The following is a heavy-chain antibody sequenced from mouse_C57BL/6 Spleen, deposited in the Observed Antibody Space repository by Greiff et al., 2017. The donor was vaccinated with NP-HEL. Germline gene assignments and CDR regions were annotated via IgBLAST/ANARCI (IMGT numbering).Heavy chain of an antibody. J-gene: IGHJ4*01. Sequence: VQLQESGAELVRPGTSVKVSCKASGYAFTNYLIEWVKQRPGQGLEWIGVINPGSGGTNYNEKFKGKATLTADKSSSTAYLQLSSLTSEDSAVYFCARCHSSGYGDYWGQGTSVTVSS. CDR1: GYAFTNYL. D-gene: IGHD3-2*02. CDR2: INPGSGGT. V-gene: IGHV1-54*01. CDR3: ARCHSSGYGDY.